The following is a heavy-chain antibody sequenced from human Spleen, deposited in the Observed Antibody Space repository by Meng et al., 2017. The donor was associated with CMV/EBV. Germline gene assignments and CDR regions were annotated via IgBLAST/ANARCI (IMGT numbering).Heavy chain of an antibody. J-gene: IGHJ3*02. Sequence: VRQAPGRGLEWVSIIYSGGTTYYTDSVKGRFTLSRDNSKNTLYLQMNSLRAEDTDVYYCARERRAAYYYGSSGYYWSDGNRHDVFDIWGRGTMVTVSS. CDR3: ARERRAAYYYGSSGYYWSDGNRHDVFDI. D-gene: IGHD3-22*01. V-gene: IGHV3-53*05. CDR2: IYSGGTT.